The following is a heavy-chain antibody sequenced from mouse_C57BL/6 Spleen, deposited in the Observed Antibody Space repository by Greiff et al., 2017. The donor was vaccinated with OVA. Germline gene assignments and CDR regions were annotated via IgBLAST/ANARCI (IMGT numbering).Heavy chain of an antibody. CDR1: GYTFTSYW. J-gene: IGHJ4*01. V-gene: IGHV1-53*01. CDR3: ARSGDGGGHAVDY. D-gene: IGHD1-1*02. Sequence: VQLQQSGTELVKPGASVKLSCKASGYTFTSYWMHWVKQRPGQGLEWIGNINPSNGGTNYNEKFKSKATLTVDKSSSTAYMQLSSLTSEDAAVYYCARSGDGGGHAVDYWGTGTSVTVAS. CDR2: INPSNGGT.